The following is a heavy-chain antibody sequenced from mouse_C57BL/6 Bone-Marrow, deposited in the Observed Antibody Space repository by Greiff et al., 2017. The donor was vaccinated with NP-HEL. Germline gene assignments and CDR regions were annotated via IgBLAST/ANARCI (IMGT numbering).Heavy chain of an antibody. V-gene: IGHV5-12*01. CDR1: GFTFSDYY. D-gene: IGHD2-1*01. CDR3: ARHNGNFWYFDV. Sequence: EVKLVESGGGLVQPGGSLKLSCAASGFTFSDYYMYWVRQSPEKRLEWVAYISNGGGSTYYPDTVKGRFTISRDNAKNTLYLQMSRLKSEDTAMYYCARHNGNFWYFDVWGTGTTVTVSS. CDR2: ISNGGGST. J-gene: IGHJ1*03.